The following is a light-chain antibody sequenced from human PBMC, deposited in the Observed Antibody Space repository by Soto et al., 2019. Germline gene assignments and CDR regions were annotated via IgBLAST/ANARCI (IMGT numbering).Light chain of an antibody. V-gene: IGKV1-33*01. Sequence: IQMTQSPSSLSASVGDIVTITFHATQDIRKYLNWYQQKPGKAPKLLIYDASTLEAGVPFRFTGSGSGSYFSFTISSLQPEDVATYYCQQYKSLPLTFGGGTKVDI. CDR3: QQYKSLPLT. CDR2: DAS. J-gene: IGKJ4*01. CDR1: QDIRKY.